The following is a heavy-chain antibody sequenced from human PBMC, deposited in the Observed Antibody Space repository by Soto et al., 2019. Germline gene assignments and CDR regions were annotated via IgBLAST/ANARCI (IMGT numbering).Heavy chain of an antibody. CDR1: GDSVSSNSAA. D-gene: IGHD5-12*01. Sequence: PSQTLSLTCAISGDSVSSNSAAWNWIRQSPSRGLEWLGRTYYRSKWYNDYAVSVKSRITINPDTSKNQFSLQLNSVTPEDTAVYYCARGYSGYDYPYYYYYYMDVWGKGTTVNVSS. V-gene: IGHV6-1*01. CDR2: TYYRSKWYN. J-gene: IGHJ6*03. CDR3: ARGYSGYDYPYYYYYYMDV.